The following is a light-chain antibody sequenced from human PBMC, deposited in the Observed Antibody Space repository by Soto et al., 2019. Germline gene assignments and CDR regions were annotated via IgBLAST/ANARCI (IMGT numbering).Light chain of an antibody. CDR3: QQYNKWPPWT. V-gene: IGKV3-15*01. Sequence: EIVMTQSPATLSVSPEERTTISCRASQSISNNLAWYQQKPGQAPRLLIYDASSRATGIPAKFSGSGSGIEFTLTISSLQSEDFAVYYCQQYNKWPPWTFGQGTKVDIK. J-gene: IGKJ1*01. CDR1: QSISNN. CDR2: DAS.